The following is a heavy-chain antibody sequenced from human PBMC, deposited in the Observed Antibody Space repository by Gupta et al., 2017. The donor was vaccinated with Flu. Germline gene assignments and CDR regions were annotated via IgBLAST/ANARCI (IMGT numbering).Heavy chain of an antibody. Sequence: EVQLVESGGGLVKPGGSLRLSCAASGFTFSSYSMNWVRQAPGKGLEGVSSISSSSSYIYYADSVKGRFTISRDNAKNSLYLQMNSLRAEDTAVYYCARKGRPYYDENLMDYWGQGTLVTVSS. CDR1: GFTFSSYS. CDR3: ARKGRPYYDENLMDY. J-gene: IGHJ4*02. V-gene: IGHV3-21*01. D-gene: IGHD3-22*01. CDR2: ISSSSSYI.